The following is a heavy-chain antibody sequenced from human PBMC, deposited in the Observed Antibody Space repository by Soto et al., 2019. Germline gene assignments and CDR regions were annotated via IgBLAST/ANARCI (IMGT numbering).Heavy chain of an antibody. J-gene: IGHJ6*03. V-gene: IGHV3-66*01. CDR3: SRDDVYCSGGSFYGVPMDV. Sequence: EVQLVESGGDLVQPGGSLRLSCAASGFTVSSHYMNWVRQAPGKGLEWVSLIQSGGSTFYADSVKGRFTISRDNSKNTLFLQMNSLRVEDPAMYYCSRDDVYCSGGSFYGVPMDVVGRGTTVTFSS. D-gene: IGHD2-15*01. CDR1: GFTVSSHY. CDR2: IQSGGST.